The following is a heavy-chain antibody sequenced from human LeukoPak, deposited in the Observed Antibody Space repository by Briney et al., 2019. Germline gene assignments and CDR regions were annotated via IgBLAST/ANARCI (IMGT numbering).Heavy chain of an antibody. D-gene: IGHD3-16*01. CDR2: ISIYNGNT. CDR3: ARAVVYDNVWGSYPTDY. V-gene: IGHV1-18*01. J-gene: IGHJ4*02. Sequence: ASVKVSCKASGYTFTSYGITWVRQAPGHGLEWLGWISIYNGNTNYVQKLQGRVTMTTDTSTSTAYMELRSLRFDDTAVYYCARAVVYDNVWGSYPTDYWGQGTLVTVSS. CDR1: GYTFTSYG.